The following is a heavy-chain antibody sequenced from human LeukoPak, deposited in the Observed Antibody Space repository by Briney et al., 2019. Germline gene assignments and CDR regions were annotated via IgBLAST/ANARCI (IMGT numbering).Heavy chain of an antibody. D-gene: IGHD1-26*01. CDR1: GFTFSSYA. Sequence: GGSLRLSCAASGFTFSSYAMSWVRQAPGKGLEWVSAISGGSADYAGSVKGRFSISIDNSKNTLYLQMNSLRAEDTAVYYCTRAKDQKWERLSFDYWGQGTLVTVSS. CDR3: TRAKDQKWERLSFDY. V-gene: IGHV3-23*01. J-gene: IGHJ4*02. CDR2: ISGGSA.